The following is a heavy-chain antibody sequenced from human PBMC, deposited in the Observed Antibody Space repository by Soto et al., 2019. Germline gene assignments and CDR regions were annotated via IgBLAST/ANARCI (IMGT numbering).Heavy chain of an antibody. V-gene: IGHV1-18*01. CDR2: ISAHNGNT. D-gene: IGHD1-1*01. Sequence: QVHLVQSGAEVKKPGASVKVSCKGSGYTFTSYGITWVRQAPGQGLEWMGWISAHNGNTDYAQKLQGRVTVTRDKSTSTAYMELRSLRSADTAVYYCARGRYGDDWRQGALVNVSS. J-gene: IGHJ4*02. CDR1: GYTFTSYG. CDR3: ARGRYGDD.